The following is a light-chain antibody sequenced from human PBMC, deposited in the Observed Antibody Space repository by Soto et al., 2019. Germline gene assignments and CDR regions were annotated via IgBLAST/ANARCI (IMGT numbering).Light chain of an antibody. CDR3: QQYNSYVLI. V-gene: IGKV1-5*01. CDR1: QSISSW. J-gene: IGKJ4*01. CDR2: DAS. Sequence: DIQMTQSPSTLSASVGDRVTITCRASQSISSWLAWYQQKPGKAPKLLIYDASSLESGVPSRFSGSGSGTEFTLTISSLQPDDFATYYFQQYNSYVLIFGGGTKVEIK.